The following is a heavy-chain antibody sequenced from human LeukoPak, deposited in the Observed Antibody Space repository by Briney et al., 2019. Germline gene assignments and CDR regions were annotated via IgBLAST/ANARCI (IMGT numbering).Heavy chain of an antibody. J-gene: IGHJ4*02. CDR3: ASSGSYRFDY. D-gene: IGHD1-26*01. V-gene: IGHV3-48*02. CDR1: GFTFSSYW. CDR2: ITASGTAM. Sequence: GGSLRLSCAASGFTFSSYWMNWARQAPGKGLEWVSHITASGTAMFYADSVKGRFTISRDNAKNSLYLQMNSLRDEDTAVYYCASSGSYRFDYWGQGTLVTVSS.